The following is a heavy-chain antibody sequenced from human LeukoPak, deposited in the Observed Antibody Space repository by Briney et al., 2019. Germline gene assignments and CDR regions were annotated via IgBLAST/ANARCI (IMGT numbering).Heavy chain of an antibody. CDR2: ISYDGSNK. J-gene: IGHJ4*02. CDR1: GYSFRSYA. D-gene: IGHD3-22*01. CDR3: ARDSGPLYDNGAYYTGLECDY. V-gene: IGHV3-30*04. Sequence: GSLRLSCAASGYSFRSYAMHWVRQAPGRGLEWVAIISYDGSNKYYADSVKGRFTISRDNSKNTLYLQMNSLRAEDTAMFYCARDSGPLYDNGAYYTGLECDYWGQGTLVTVSS.